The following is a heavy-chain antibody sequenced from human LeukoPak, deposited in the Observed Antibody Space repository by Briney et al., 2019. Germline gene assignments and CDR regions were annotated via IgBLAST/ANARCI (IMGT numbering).Heavy chain of an antibody. D-gene: IGHD3-3*01. CDR2: INHSGSP. V-gene: IGHV4-34*01. CDR3: GSRRTAMFGVIKGPIDY. Sequence: PSETLSLTCAVYGGSFSDYYWTWIRQPPGKGLEWIGEINHSGSPSNNPSLKSRVSISFDTSKNQFSLKLTSVTAADTAVYYCGSRRTAMFGVIKGPIDYWGQGTLVTVSS. J-gene: IGHJ4*02. CDR1: GGSFSDYY.